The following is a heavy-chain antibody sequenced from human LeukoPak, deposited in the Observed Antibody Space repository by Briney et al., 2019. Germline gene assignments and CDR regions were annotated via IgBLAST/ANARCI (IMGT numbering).Heavy chain of an antibody. CDR3: ARVREATLFDY. CDR2: IIPSFGLA. Sequence: SVKASCKASGGTLNKYSISWVRQAPGQGFEWMGGIIPSFGLANYAQKFKGRVTITADESTSTIYMELSSLRSEDTAVYYCARVREATLFDYWGQGTLVIVSS. D-gene: IGHD2-15*01. CDR1: GGTLNKYS. V-gene: IGHV1-69*01. J-gene: IGHJ4*02.